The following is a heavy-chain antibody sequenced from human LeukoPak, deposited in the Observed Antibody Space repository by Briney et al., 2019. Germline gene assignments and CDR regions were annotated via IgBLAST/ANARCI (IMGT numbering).Heavy chain of an antibody. CDR1: GYSISSGYY. Sequence: SETLSLTCAVSGYSISSGYYWGWMRQPPGKGLEGIGSIYHSGSTYYNTSLKSRVTISVDTSKNHSSLKLSNGTAAEPAAYYCARVDSDWSPLTTFDYWGQGTMVNVSS. CDR2: IYHSGST. J-gene: IGHJ4*02. V-gene: IGHV4-38-2*01. CDR3: ARVDSDWSPLTTFDY. D-gene: IGHD3-9*01.